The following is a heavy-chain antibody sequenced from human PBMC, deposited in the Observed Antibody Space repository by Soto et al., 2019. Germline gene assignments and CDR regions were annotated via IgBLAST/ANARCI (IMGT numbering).Heavy chain of an antibody. CDR1: GYTFTGYY. J-gene: IGHJ5*02. CDR2: INPNSGGT. CDR3: ARDSSGWYWFDP. D-gene: IGHD6-19*01. Sequence: ASVKVSCKASGYTFTGYYMHWVRQAPGQGLEWMGWINPNSGGTNYAQKFQGRVTMTRDASISTAYMELSRLRSDDTAVYYCARDSSGWYWFDPWGQGTLVTVSS. V-gene: IGHV1-2*02.